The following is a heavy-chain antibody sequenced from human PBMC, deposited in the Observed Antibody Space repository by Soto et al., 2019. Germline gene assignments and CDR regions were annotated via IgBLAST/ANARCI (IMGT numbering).Heavy chain of an antibody. CDR2: IYYSGST. Sequence: SETLSLTCTVSGGSISSGDYYWSWIRQPPGKGLEWIGYIYYSGSTYYNLSLKSRVTISVDTSKNQFSLKLSSVTAADTAVYYCAREIVDYYDSSGYYFDYWGQGTLVTVSS. CDR1: GGSISSGDYY. V-gene: IGHV4-30-4*01. CDR3: AREIVDYYDSSGYYFDY. J-gene: IGHJ4*02. D-gene: IGHD3-22*01.